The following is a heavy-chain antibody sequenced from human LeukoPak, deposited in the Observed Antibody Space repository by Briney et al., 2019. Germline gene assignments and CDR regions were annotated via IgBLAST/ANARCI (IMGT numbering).Heavy chain of an antibody. D-gene: IGHD4-17*01. CDR3: ANPTVTTSGTDY. J-gene: IGHJ4*02. CDR1: GFTFSSYA. CDR2: ISGSGGST. V-gene: IGHV3-23*01. Sequence: GGSLRLSCAASGFTFSSYAMSWVRQAPGKGLEWVSGISGSGGSTYYADSVKGRFTISRDNSKNTLYLQMNSLRAEGTAVYYCANPTVTTSGTDYWGQGTLVTVSS.